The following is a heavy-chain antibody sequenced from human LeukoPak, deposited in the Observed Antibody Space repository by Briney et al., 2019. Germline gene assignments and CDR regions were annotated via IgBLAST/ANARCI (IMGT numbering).Heavy chain of an antibody. D-gene: IGHD3-10*01. Sequence: SETLSLTCTVSGGSISSYYWSWIRQPPGKGLEWIGEINHSGSTNYNPSLKSRVTISVDTSKNQFSLKLSSVTAADTAVYYCASYGSGSYYNGYYFDYWGQGTLVTVSS. V-gene: IGHV4-34*01. J-gene: IGHJ4*02. CDR1: GGSISSYY. CDR3: ASYGSGSYYNGYYFDY. CDR2: INHSGST.